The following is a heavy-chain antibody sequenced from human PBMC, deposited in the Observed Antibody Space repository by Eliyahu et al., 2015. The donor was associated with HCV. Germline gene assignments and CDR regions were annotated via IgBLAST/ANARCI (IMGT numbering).Heavy chain of an antibody. J-gene: IGHJ1*01. Sequence: EVQVVESGGGLVQPGGSLXLSCAASGFXFSXYWMSWVRQAPGKGLEWVANIKQDGSDKYYVDSVKGRFTISRDNAKNSLYLQMNSLRAEDTAVYYCARGGRSVVNVEYFQHWGQGTLVTVSS. D-gene: IGHD3-10*01. CDR3: ARGGRSVVNVEYFQH. CDR2: IKQDGSDK. V-gene: IGHV3-7*03. CDR1: GFXFSXYW.